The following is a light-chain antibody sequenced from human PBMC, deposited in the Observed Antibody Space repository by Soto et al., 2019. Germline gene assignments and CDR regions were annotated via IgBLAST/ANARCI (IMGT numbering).Light chain of an antibody. CDR3: QQYGSSPET. J-gene: IGKJ1*01. CDR2: GAS. CDR1: QSVSSSY. V-gene: IGKV3-20*01. Sequence: EIVLTQSPGTLSLSPGERATLSCRASQSVSSSYLAWYQQKPGQAPRLLISGASSRATGIPDRFSGSGSGTDFTLTISRLEPEDLAVYYCQQYGSSPETFGQGTKVEIK.